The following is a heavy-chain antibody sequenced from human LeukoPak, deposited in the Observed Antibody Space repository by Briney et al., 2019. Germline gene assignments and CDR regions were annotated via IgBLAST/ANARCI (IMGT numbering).Heavy chain of an antibody. V-gene: IGHV4-38-2*02. CDR1: AYSISSGYF. D-gene: IGHD5-18*01. Sequence: SETLSLTCTVSAYSISSGYFWGWIRQPPGKGPEWIGSIFHSGSVYYNPSLQSRVTISVDTSTTRFSLKLSSVTAADTAVYYCARGPAVDTAMDSDYWGQGTLVTVSS. CDR3: ARGPAVDTAMDSDY. CDR2: IFHSGSV. J-gene: IGHJ4*02.